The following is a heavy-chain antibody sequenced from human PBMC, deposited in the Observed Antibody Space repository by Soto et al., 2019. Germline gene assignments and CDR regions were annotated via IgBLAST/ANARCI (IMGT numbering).Heavy chain of an antibody. D-gene: IGHD4-17*01. V-gene: IGHV1-69*08. CDR3: ARDVEDTVTLGNAYWYFDL. CDR2: IIPILGIA. Sequence: QVQLVQSGAEVKKPGSSVKVSCKASGGTFSSYTISWVRQAPGQGLEWMGRIIPILGIANYEQKFQGGVTITGDKSTSTAYMERRSLRSEDTAVYYCARDVEDTVTLGNAYWYFDLWGRGTLVTVSS. CDR1: GGTFSSYT. J-gene: IGHJ2*01.